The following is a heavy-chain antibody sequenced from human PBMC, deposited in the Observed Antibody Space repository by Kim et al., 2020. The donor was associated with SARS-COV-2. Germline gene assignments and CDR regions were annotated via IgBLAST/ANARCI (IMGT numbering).Heavy chain of an antibody. D-gene: IGHD3-3*01. Sequence: SVKVSCKASGGTFSSYAISWVRQAPGQGLEWMGWIIPIFGTANYAQKFQGRVTITADESTSTAYMELSSLRSEDTAVYYCASQYYDFWSGYYYYYYGMDVWGQGTTVTVSS. J-gene: IGHJ6*02. CDR1: GGTFSSYA. CDR3: ASQYYDFWSGYYYYYYGMDV. V-gene: IGHV1-69*13. CDR2: IIPIFGTA.